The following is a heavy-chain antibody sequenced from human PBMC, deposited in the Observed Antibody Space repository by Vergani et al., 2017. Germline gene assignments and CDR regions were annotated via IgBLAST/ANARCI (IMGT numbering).Heavy chain of an antibody. CDR3: AREYSSTSGRAFDF. CDR2: ISARYPST. Sequence: DVHLAESGGGFFQPGGSVRLSCAASGFTFSACPMTWVRQAPGKGLEWVSAISARYPSTYYADSVKGRFTISRDNSKNMLYLQMDSLRAEDTAVYYCAREYSSTSGRAFDFWGQGTKVTVSS. CDR1: GFTFSACP. D-gene: IGHD2-2*01. V-gene: IGHV3-23*04. J-gene: IGHJ3*01.